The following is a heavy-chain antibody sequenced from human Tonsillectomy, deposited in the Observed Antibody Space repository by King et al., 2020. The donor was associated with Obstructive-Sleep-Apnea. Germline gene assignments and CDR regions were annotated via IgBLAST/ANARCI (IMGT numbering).Heavy chain of an antibody. CDR2: MYYSGNT. J-gene: IGHJ4*02. V-gene: IGHV4-59*08. Sequence: QLQESGPGLVKPSETLSLTCTVSGSSISNYYWSWIRQPPGKGLEWIWYMYYSGNTNFNPSLKSRGTISADTPKIQFSLRLTSVTAADTAAYYCARHRGVEDYGGYGDYFDYWGQGTLVTVSS. CDR3: ARHRGVEDYGGYGDYFDY. CDR1: GSSISNYY. D-gene: IGHD5-12*01.